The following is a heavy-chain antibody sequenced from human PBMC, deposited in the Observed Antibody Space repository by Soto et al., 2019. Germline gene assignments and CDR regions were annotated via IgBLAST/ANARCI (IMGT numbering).Heavy chain of an antibody. D-gene: IGHD6-19*01. CDR2: IYTSGST. V-gene: IGHV4-4*07. CDR3: ARDGWYDPEHAFDI. Sequence: SETLSLTCTVSGGSISSYYWSWIRQPAGKGLEWIGRIYTSGSTNYNPSLKSRVTMSVDTSKNQFSLKLSSVTAADTAVYYCARDGWYDPEHAFDIWGQGTTVTVSS. CDR1: GGSISSYY. J-gene: IGHJ3*02.